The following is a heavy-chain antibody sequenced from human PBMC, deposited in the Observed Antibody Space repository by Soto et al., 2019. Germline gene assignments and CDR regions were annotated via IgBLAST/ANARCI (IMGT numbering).Heavy chain of an antibody. CDR1: GYTFTNFG. J-gene: IGHJ4*02. CDR3: AGGGTRIDY. CDR2: ISAYNGNT. Sequence: QVQLVQSGAEVKKPGASVKVSCKASGYTFTNFGISWVRQAPGQGLEWMGWISAYNGNTNYAQKFQCRVSMTTETSSGTAYVEVGSLRFESTAVYYFAGGGTRIDYWGQGTLVTVSS. V-gene: IGHV1-18*01.